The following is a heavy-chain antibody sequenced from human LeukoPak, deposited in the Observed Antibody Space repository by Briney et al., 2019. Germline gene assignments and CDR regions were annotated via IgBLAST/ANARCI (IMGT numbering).Heavy chain of an antibody. CDR3: ARPGVAAADYAFDI. V-gene: IGHV4-59*08. J-gene: IGHJ3*02. CDR1: GGSISSYY. CDR2: IYYSGST. Sequence: SETLSLTCTGSGGSISSYYWSWIRQPPGKGLEWIGYIYYSGSTNYNPSLKSRVTISVDTSKNQFSLKLSSVTAADTAVYYCARPGVAAADYAFDIWGQGTMVTVSS. D-gene: IGHD6-13*01.